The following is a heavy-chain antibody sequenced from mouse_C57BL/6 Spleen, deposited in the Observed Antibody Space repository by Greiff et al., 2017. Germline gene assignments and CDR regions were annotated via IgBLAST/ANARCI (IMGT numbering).Heavy chain of an antibody. J-gene: IGHJ4*01. CDR1: GYTFTSDW. CDR2: INPSSGYT. Sequence: VQLQQSGAELAQPGASVKLSCKASGYTFTSDWMHWVKQRPEQGLAWIGYINPSSGYTKYTQKFQDKATLAADKSSSTAYKQLSSLTYEDAAVYYCAREGSYYAMDYWGQGTSVTVSA. CDR3: AREGSYYAMDY. V-gene: IGHV1-7*01.